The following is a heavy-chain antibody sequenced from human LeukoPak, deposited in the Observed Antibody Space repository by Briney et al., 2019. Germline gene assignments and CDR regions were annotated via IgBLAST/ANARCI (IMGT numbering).Heavy chain of an antibody. CDR3: ARLRPYYDILTGIYYFDY. CDR2: ISAYNGNT. V-gene: IGHV1-18*01. Sequence: ASVKVSCKAAGYTFTSYGISWVRQAPGQGLEWMGWISAYNGNTNYAQKLQGRVTMTTDTSTSTAYMEPRSLRSDDTAVYYCARLRPYYDILTGIYYFDYWGQGTLVTVSS. D-gene: IGHD3-9*01. CDR1: GYTFTSYG. J-gene: IGHJ4*02.